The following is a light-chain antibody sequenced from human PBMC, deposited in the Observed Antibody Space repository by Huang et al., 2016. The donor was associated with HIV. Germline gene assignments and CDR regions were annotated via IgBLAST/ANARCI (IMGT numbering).Light chain of an antibody. J-gene: IGKJ2*01. CDR2: WAT. CDR3: QQYYSPPYI. V-gene: IGKV4-1*01. Sequence: DIVMTQSPDSLAASLGERAHINCKSSQDVLYNSNNKNYLAWYQPKPGQPPKLRIDWATSRADGVPERFSGSGSGTDFTRTINSLQAGDVAIYYCQQYYSPPYIFGQGTRLEIK. CDR1: QDVLYNSNNKNY.